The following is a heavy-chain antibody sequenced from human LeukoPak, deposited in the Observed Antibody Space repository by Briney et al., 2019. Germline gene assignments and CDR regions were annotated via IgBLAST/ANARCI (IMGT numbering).Heavy chain of an antibody. CDR3: ARGPHERSGYPDD. CDR2: ISPYNGNT. V-gene: IGHV1-18*01. CDR1: GYTFNTYG. D-gene: IGHD3-22*01. J-gene: IGHJ4*02. Sequence: ASVTVSCKPSGYTFNTYGITWVRRAPGQGLEWMGWISPYNGNTNYAQKFQGRVTLTTDTSTSTAYMELRSLRSDDTAVYYCARGPHERSGYPDDWGQGTLVTVSS.